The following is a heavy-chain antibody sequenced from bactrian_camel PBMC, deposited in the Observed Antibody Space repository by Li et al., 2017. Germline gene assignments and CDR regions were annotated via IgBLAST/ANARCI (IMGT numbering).Heavy chain of an antibody. Sequence: HVQLVESGGGLVQPGGSLRLSCVVSEPPLISYYMSWVRQAPGKGLEWVSSIFSEESYTYGSYTHYADSVKGRFTISRDSGKNTVYLQMSSLKSEDTALYYCATPFPMTMGWHQLHYKYWGQGTQVTVS. J-gene: IGHJ4*01. CDR3: ATPFPMTMGWHQLHYKY. V-gene: IGHV3-2*01. D-gene: IGHD5*01. CDR2: IFSEESYTYGSYT. CDR1: EPPLISYY.